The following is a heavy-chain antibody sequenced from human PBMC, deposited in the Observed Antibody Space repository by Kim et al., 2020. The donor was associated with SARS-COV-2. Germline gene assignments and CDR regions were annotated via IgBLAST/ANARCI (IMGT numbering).Heavy chain of an antibody. CDR1: GGSISSSSYY. V-gene: IGHV4-39*01. CDR3: ARHRVNYYDSSGYYYAGGAHWFDP. D-gene: IGHD3-22*01. J-gene: IGHJ5*02. Sequence: SETLSLTCTVPGGSISSSSYYWGWIRQPPGKGLEWIGSIYYSGSTYYNPSLKCRVTISVDTSKNQFSLKLSSVTAADTAVYYRARHRVNYYDSSGYYYAGGAHWFDPWGQGTLVTVSS. CDR2: IYYSGST.